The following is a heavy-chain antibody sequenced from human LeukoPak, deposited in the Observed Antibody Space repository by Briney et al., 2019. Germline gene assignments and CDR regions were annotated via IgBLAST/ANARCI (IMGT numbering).Heavy chain of an antibody. J-gene: IGHJ3*02. Sequence: PGRSLRLSCAASGFTFDDYAMHWVRQAPGKGLEWVSGISWNSGSIGYADPVKGRFTISRDNAKNSLYLQMNSLRAEDMALYYCAKDIGSGSYLDAFDIWGQGTMVTVSS. CDR2: ISWNSGSI. CDR3: AKDIGSGSYLDAFDI. CDR1: GFTFDDYA. D-gene: IGHD1-26*01. V-gene: IGHV3-9*03.